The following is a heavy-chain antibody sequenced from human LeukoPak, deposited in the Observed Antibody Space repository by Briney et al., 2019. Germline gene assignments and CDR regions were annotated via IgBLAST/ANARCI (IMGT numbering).Heavy chain of an antibody. Sequence: SETLSLTCAVYGGSFSGYYWSWIRQPPGKGLEWIGEINHSGSTNYNPSLKSRVTISVDTSKNQFSLKLSSVTAANAAVYYCASLVLRYFDWFYWGQGTLVTVSS. CDR3: ASLVLRYFDWFY. J-gene: IGHJ4*02. CDR2: INHSGST. D-gene: IGHD3-9*01. CDR1: GGSFSGYY. V-gene: IGHV4-34*01.